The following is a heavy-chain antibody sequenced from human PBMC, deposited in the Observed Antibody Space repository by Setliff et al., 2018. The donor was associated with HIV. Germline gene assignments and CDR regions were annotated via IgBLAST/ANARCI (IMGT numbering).Heavy chain of an antibody. CDR2: ISWDSGSV. CDR3: AKDWESSGYYAPFDY. Sequence: GGSLRLSCAASGFTFNDYAMHGVRQAPGKGLEWVSGISWDSGSVGYADSVRGRFTISRDNAKKSLYLRMNSLRTEDTAVYYCAKDWESSGYYAPFDYWGQGTLVTVSS. J-gene: IGHJ4*02. V-gene: IGHV3-9*01. CDR1: GFTFNDYA. D-gene: IGHD3-22*01.